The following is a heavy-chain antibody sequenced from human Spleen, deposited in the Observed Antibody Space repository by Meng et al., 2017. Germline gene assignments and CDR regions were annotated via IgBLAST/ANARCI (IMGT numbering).Heavy chain of an antibody. D-gene: IGHD6-13*01. CDR2: INPHSGGT. V-gene: IGHV1-2*02. CDR3: ARDEDISAAGYLLGDY. J-gene: IGHJ4*02. CDR1: GYTLPEYD. Sequence: HVLPAPSGRDVNNPRASVKVPCKPSGYTLPEYDIHGVRRAPGQRHESMGWINPHSGGTNYAQRFQGRVTMTRDTSISTAYMELSRLRFDHTAVYYCARDEDISAAGYLLGDYWGQGTLVTVSS.